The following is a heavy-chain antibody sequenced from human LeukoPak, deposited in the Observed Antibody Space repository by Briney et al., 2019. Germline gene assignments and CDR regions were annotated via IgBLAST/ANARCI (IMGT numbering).Heavy chain of an antibody. Sequence: SQTLSLTCTVSGGSISSGSYYWSWLRQPAGKGLEWIGRIYTSGSTNYNPSLKSRVTISVDTSKNQFSLKLSSVTAADTAVYYCAREGKDSSGYYYESWFDPWGQGTLVTVSS. CDR2: IYTSGST. V-gene: IGHV4-61*02. J-gene: IGHJ5*02. CDR1: GGSISSGSYY. CDR3: AREGKDSSGYYYESWFDP. D-gene: IGHD3-22*01.